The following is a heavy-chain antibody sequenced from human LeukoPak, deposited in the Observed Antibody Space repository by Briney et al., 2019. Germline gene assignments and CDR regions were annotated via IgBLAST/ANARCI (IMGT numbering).Heavy chain of an antibody. V-gene: IGHV3-33*06. D-gene: IGHD6-13*01. CDR1: GFTFSSYG. Sequence: GGSLRLSCAASGFTFSSYGMHWVRQAPGKGLECVAVIWYDGSNKYYADSVKGRFTISRDNSKNTLYLQMNSLRAEDTAVYYCAKGSHFYSSSWYLDYWGQGTLVTVSS. CDR2: IWYDGSNK. J-gene: IGHJ4*02. CDR3: AKGSHFYSSSWYLDY.